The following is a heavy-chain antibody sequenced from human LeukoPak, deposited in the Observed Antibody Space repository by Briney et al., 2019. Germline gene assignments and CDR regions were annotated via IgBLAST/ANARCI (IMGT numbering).Heavy chain of an antibody. Sequence: GGSLRLSCAASGFTFSSYSMNWVRQAPGKGLEWVSYISSSSSTIYYADSVKGRFTISRDNAKNSLYLQMNSLRAEDTAVYYCARDNAGIQLWFQRGVFDYWGQGTLVTVSS. CDR3: ARDNAGIQLWFQRGVFDY. D-gene: IGHD5-18*01. V-gene: IGHV3-48*01. CDR1: GFTFSSYS. J-gene: IGHJ4*02. CDR2: ISSSSSTI.